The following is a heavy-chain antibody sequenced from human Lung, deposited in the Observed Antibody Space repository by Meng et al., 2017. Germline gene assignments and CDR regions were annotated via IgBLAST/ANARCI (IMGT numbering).Heavy chain of an antibody. J-gene: IGHJ4*02. CDR3: ARGPTTMAHDFDY. Sequence: QQWAARWLKPSETLSLPCVVSGGSFSDYYWSWIRQPPGKGLEWIGEINHSGSTNYNPSLESRATISVDTSQNNLSLKLSSVTAADSAVYYCARGPTTMAHDFDYWGQGTLVTVSS. CDR1: GGSFSDYY. V-gene: IGHV4-34*01. CDR2: INHSGST. D-gene: IGHD4-11*01.